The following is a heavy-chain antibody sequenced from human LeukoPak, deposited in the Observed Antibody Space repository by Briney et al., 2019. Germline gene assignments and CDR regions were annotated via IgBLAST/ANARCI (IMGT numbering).Heavy chain of an antibody. CDR2: MNPNSGNT. CDR3: ARTLKSDDFWSGYYYYYMDV. V-gene: IGHV1-8*01. Sequence: ASVKVSCKASGYTFTSYDINWGRQATGQGLEWMGWMNPNSGNTGYAQKFQGRVTMTRNTSISTAYMELSSPRSEDTAVYYCARTLKSDDFWSGYYYYYMDVWGKGTTVTVSS. D-gene: IGHD3-3*01. J-gene: IGHJ6*03. CDR1: GYTFTSYD.